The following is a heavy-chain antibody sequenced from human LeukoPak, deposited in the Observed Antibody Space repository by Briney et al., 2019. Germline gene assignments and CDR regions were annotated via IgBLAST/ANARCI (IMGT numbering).Heavy chain of an antibody. J-gene: IGHJ4*02. V-gene: IGHV3-53*01. D-gene: IGHD2-15*01. CDR3: AKYVRGGCSGGNCND. CDR2: IYSGGST. Sequence: GGSLRLSCAASGFTVSSNYMSWVRQAPGKGLEWVSVIYSGGSTYYADSVKGRFTISRDNSRNTVYLQMNSLRAEDTAVYYCAKYVRGGCSGGNCNDWGQGTMVTVSS. CDR1: GFTVSSNY.